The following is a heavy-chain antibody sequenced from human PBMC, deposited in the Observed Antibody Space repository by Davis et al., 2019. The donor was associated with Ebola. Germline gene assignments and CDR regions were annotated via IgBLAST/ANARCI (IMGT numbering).Heavy chain of an antibody. V-gene: IGHV4-61*08. CDR1: GGFVSSGGYS. CDR3: AEGGDDGLGY. CDR2: YYYTGST. Sequence: SETLSLTCAVSGGFVSSGGYSWSWIRQPPGKGLEWIGYYYYTGSTYYNPSLKSRVTISVDTSKNQFSLKLSSVTAADTAVYYCAEGGDDGLGYWGQGTLVTVSS. J-gene: IGHJ4*02. D-gene: IGHD3-16*01.